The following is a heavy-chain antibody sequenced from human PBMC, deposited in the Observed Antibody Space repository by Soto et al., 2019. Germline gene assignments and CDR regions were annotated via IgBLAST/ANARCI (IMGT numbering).Heavy chain of an antibody. J-gene: IGHJ5*02. CDR1: GFTFSSYS. Sequence: VQLVESGGGLVKPGGSLRLSCAASGFTFSSYSMNWVRQAPGKGLEWVSSIGTSDSYIHYADSVEGRFTISRDNAKNSLYLQMNSLRAEDTAVYYCARVIAVAGPNWFDPWGQGTLVTVSS. CDR2: IGTSDSYI. CDR3: ARVIAVAGPNWFDP. V-gene: IGHV3-21*01. D-gene: IGHD6-19*01.